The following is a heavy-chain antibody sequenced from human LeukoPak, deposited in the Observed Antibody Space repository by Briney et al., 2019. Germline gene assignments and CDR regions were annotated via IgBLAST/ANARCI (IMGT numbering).Heavy chain of an antibody. V-gene: IGHV4-61*02. D-gene: IGHD3-22*01. Sequence: SETLSLTCTVSGGSISSGSYYWSWIRQPAGKGLEWIGRIYTSGSTNYNPSLKSRVTMSVDMFKNQFSLKLSSVTAADTAVYYCARWGRYYDSSGYYLNWYFDLWGRGTLVTVSS. CDR2: IYTSGST. CDR1: GGSISSGSYY. J-gene: IGHJ2*01. CDR3: ARWGRYYDSSGYYLNWYFDL.